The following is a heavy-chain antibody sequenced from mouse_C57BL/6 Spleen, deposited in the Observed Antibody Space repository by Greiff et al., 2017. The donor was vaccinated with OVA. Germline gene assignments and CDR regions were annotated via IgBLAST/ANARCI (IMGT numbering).Heavy chain of an antibody. CDR2: IYPSDSET. CDR3: ARGTLLGFFFAY. V-gene: IGHV1-61*01. D-gene: IGHD2-10*01. Sequence: VQLQQPGAELVRPGSSVKLSCKASGYTFTSYWMDWVKQRPGQGLEWIGNIYPSDSETHYNQTFKDKATLTVDKSSSTAYMQLNSLTSEDSAVYYCARGTLLGFFFAYWGQGTLVTVSA. J-gene: IGHJ3*01. CDR1: GYTFTSYW.